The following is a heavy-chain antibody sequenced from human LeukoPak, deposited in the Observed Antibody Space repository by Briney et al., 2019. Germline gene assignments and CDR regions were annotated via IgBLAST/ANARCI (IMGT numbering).Heavy chain of an antibody. CDR3: ARVKSDYGSGSDY. Sequence: GGSLRLSCAASGFTFDDYAMHWVRQAPGKGLEWVSGISWNSGSIGYADSVKGRFTISRDNAKNSLYLQMNSLRAEDTAVYYCARVKSDYGSGSDYWGQGTLVTVSS. CDR2: ISWNSGSI. V-gene: IGHV3-9*01. D-gene: IGHD3-10*01. CDR1: GFTFDDYA. J-gene: IGHJ4*02.